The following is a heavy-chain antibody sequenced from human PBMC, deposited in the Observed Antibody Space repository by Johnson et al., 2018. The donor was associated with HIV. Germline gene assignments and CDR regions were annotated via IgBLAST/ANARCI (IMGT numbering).Heavy chain of an antibody. J-gene: IGHJ3*02. CDR2: IRYDGSNK. V-gene: IGHV3-30*02. Sequence: VQLVESGGGVVQPGGSLRLSCAASGFTFSSYGMHWVRQAPGKGLEWVAFIRYDGSNKYYADSVKGRFTISRDNSKNTVYLQMNSLRVEDTAVYYCAKSLLLDAFNIWGQGTVVTVSS. CDR3: AKSLLLDAFNI. CDR1: GFTFSSYG.